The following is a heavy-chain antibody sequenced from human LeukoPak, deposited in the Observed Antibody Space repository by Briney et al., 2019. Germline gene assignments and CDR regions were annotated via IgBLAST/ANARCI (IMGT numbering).Heavy chain of an antibody. D-gene: IGHD2-2*01. CDR2: ISNSGHT. CDR1: LGTIRRNTHY. CDR3: AREPSIYCSSTSCYLAPPTDAFDI. Sequence: SETLSLTCTFSLGTIRRNTHYSRWIRQPPGKTLEWIGSISNSGHTHYNPPLKRRDPIYRDTSNNYFPLRLSSVPAADAAVYYCAREPSIYCSSTSCYLAPPTDAFDIWGQGTMVTVSS. V-gene: IGHV4-39*02. J-gene: IGHJ3*02.